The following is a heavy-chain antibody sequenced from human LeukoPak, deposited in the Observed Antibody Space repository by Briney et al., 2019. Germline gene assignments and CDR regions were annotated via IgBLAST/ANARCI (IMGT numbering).Heavy chain of an antibody. J-gene: IGHJ4*02. Sequence: SETLSLTCAVYGGSFSGYYWSWIRQPPGKGLEWIGYIYYSGSTYYNPSLKSRVTISVDTSKNQFSLKLSSVTAADRAVYYCAREAGGSYDYWGQGTPVTVSS. CDR3: AREAGGSYDY. D-gene: IGHD1-26*01. V-gene: IGHV4-30-4*08. CDR2: IYYSGST. CDR1: GGSFSGYY.